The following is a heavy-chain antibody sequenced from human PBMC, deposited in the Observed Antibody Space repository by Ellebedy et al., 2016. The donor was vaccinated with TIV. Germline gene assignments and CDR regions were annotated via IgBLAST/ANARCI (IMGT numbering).Heavy chain of an antibody. Sequence: GESLKISCAASGFTFSSYWMSWVRQAPGKGLEWVANIKQDGSEKYYVDSVKGRFTISRDNAKNSLYLQMNSLRVDDTAVYYCVTWGQSYGRWGQGSLVTISS. D-gene: IGHD3-16*01. V-gene: IGHV3-7*03. CDR2: IKQDGSEK. CDR1: GFTFSSYW. J-gene: IGHJ4*02. CDR3: VTWGQSYGR.